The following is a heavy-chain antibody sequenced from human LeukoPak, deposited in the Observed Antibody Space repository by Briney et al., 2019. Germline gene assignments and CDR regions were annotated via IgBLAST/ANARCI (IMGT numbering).Heavy chain of an antibody. J-gene: IGHJ5*02. CDR2: MNPNSGNT. CDR3: ARGTRYCSSTSCYRGENWFDP. CDR1: GYTFTSYD. D-gene: IGHD2-2*02. V-gene: IGHV1-8*01. Sequence: ASAKVFCKASGYTFTSYDINWVRQATGQGLEWMGWMNPNSGNTGYAQKFQGRVTMTRNTSIGTAYMELSSLRSEDTAVYYCARGTRYCSSTSCYRGENWFDPWGQGTLVTVSS.